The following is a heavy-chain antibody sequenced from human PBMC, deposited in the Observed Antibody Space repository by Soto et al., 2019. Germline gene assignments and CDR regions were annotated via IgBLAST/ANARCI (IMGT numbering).Heavy chain of an antibody. CDR1: GFTFSSYS. CDR3: ARDRGGVLWFGELLSRDAFDI. V-gene: IGHV3-48*02. CDR2: ISSSSSTI. Sequence: QPGGSLRLSCAASGFTFSSYSMNWVRQAPGKGLEWVSYISSSSSTIYYADSVKGRFTISRDNAKNSLYLQMNSLRDEDTAVYYCARDRGGVLWFGELLSRDAFDIWGQGTMVTVSS. D-gene: IGHD3-10*01. J-gene: IGHJ3*02.